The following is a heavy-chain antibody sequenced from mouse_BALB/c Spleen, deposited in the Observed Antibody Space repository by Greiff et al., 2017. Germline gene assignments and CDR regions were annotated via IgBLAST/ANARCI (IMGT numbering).Heavy chain of an antibody. J-gene: IGHJ3*01. Sequence: QVQLQQPGAELVKPGASVKLSCKASGYTFTSYWMHWVKQRPGQGLEWIGEIDPSDSYTNYNQKFKGKATLTVDKSSSTAYMQLSSLTSEDSAVYYGARGWTYDDGTWFAYWGQGTLVTVSA. D-gene: IGHD2-12*01. CDR2: IDPSDSYT. V-gene: IGHV1-69*02. CDR3: ARGWTYDDGTWFAY. CDR1: GYTFTSYW.